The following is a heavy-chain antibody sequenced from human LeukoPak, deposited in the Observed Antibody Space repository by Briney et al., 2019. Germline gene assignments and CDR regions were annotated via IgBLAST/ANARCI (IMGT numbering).Heavy chain of an antibody. Sequence: GGSLRLSCAASAFNFSNHWMHWVRQAPGKGLVWVADISSDGSRTFFADSVKGRFIISRDNAKNTVYLQMNSLRAEDTAVYYCVRDGMVIPYAFDIWGQGTMVTVSS. CDR2: ISSDGSRT. V-gene: IGHV3-74*01. CDR1: AFNFSNHW. CDR3: VRDGMVIPYAFDI. J-gene: IGHJ3*02. D-gene: IGHD2-21*01.